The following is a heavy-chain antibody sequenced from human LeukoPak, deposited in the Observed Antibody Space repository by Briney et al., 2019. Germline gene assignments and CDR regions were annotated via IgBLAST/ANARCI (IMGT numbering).Heavy chain of an antibody. CDR2: VHYGGST. Sequence: SETLSLTCTVSGGSIISSNYFWDWIRQSPGKGLEWIGSVHYGGSTKYNPSLMSRVTISVDTPKNQFSLKLSSVTAADTAIYYCARDRAAAGTGWFDPWGQGTLVTVSS. V-gene: IGHV4-39*07. D-gene: IGHD6-13*01. J-gene: IGHJ5*02. CDR1: GGSIISSNYF. CDR3: ARDRAAAGTGWFDP.